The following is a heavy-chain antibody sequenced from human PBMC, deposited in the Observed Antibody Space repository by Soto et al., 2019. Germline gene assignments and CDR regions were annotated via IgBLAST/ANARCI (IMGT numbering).Heavy chain of an antibody. V-gene: IGHV5-51*01. D-gene: IGHD3-3*01. J-gene: IGHJ6*02. CDR1: GYSFTSYW. CDR2: IYPGDSDT. CDR3: ARQKGDYDFWSGYYKTHYYYYGMDV. Sequence: PGESLKISCKGSGYSFTSYWIGWVRQMPGKGLEWMGIIYPGDSDTRYSPSFQGQVTISADKSIGTAYLQWSSLKASDTAMYYCARQKGDYDFWSGYYKTHYYYYGMDVWGQGTTVTVSS.